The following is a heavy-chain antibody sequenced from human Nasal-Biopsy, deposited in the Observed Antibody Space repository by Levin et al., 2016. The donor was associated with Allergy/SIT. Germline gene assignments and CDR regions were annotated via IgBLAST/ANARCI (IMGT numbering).Heavy chain of an antibody. Sequence: ASVKVSCKASGYTFTGYYMHWVRQAPGQGLEWMGWINPKSGDTKNAQNFQGRVIMTWDTSISTAYMGLNSLRSDDTAVYYCARGDPIQYCSGGVCYLGFDPWGQGTLVTVSS. CDR3: ARGDPIQYCSGGVCYLGFDP. J-gene: IGHJ5*02. D-gene: IGHD2-8*02. CDR2: INPKSGDT. V-gene: IGHV1-2*02. CDR1: GYTFTGYY.